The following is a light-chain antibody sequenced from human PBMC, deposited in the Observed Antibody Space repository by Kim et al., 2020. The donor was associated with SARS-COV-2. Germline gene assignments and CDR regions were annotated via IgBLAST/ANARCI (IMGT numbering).Light chain of an antibody. V-gene: IGKV1-39*01. J-gene: IGKJ4*01. CDR3: QHGYTTPLT. Sequence: DIQMTQSPSSLSASVGDRVTITCRASQSISTYLNWYQQKPGTAPKLLIYGASNLQSGVPSRFSGSGSGTDFTLTISSLQPEDFATYYCQHGYTTPLTFGGGTKLEI. CDR2: GAS. CDR1: QSISTY.